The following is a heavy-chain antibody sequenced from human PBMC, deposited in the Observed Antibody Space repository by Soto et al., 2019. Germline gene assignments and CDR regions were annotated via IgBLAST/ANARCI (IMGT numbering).Heavy chain of an antibody. Sequence: QVQLHQWGAGLLKPSETLFLTCGVYNGSFMGYYWTWVRQPPGKGLEWIGEINHFGSPNYNPSLKCRVAISIATSRQPFSLSLRSLTAADTAVYYCASLNGGRFLDKGDYWGQGIMVTVSS. CDR2: INHFGSP. J-gene: IGHJ4*02. V-gene: IGHV4-34*01. CDR3: ASLNGGRFLDKGDY. CDR1: NGSFMGYY. D-gene: IGHD3-3*01.